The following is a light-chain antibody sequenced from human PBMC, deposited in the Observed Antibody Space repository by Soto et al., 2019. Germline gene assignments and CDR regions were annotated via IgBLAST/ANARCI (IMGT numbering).Light chain of an antibody. CDR2: ATS. V-gene: IGKV1-39*01. J-gene: IGKJ5*01. CDR1: QTISSP. Sequence: DIPMTQSPSSLSASVGDRVTITCRASQTISSPLSWYQQKPGKVPELLIYATSRLQSGVPSRFSGSRSGTDFTLTISSLQPEDFATYYCQQYSNLITFGQGTRLEIK. CDR3: QQYSNLIT.